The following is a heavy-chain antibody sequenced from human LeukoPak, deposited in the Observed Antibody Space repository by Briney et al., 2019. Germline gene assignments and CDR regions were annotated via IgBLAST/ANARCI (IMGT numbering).Heavy chain of an antibody. V-gene: IGHV1-69-2*01. CDR1: GYTFTVYY. CDR2: VDPEDGET. D-gene: IGHD4-17*01. CDR3: ATGLGDFWNFDY. Sequence: GASVKVSCKVSGYTFTVYYMHWVQQAPGKGLEWMGLVDPEDGETIYAEKFQGRVTITSDTSTDTAYMELSSLRSEDTAVYYCATGLGDFWNFDYWGQGSLLTVSS. J-gene: IGHJ4*02.